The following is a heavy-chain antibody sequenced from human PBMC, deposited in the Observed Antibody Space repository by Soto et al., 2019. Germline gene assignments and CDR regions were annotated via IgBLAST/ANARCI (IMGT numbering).Heavy chain of an antibody. V-gene: IGHV4-31*03. J-gene: IGHJ6*02. D-gene: IGHD3-3*01. CDR2: IYYSGST. CDR1: GGSISSGGYY. CDR3: ARVRRFLEWLSVTSRIYYYGMDV. Sequence: QVQLQESGPGLVKPSQTLSLTCTVSGGSISSGGYYWSWIRQHPGKGLEWIGYIYYSGSTYYNPSLKSRVTISVDTSKNQFSLKLSSVTAADTAVYYCARVRRFLEWLSVTSRIYYYGMDVWGQGTTVTVSS.